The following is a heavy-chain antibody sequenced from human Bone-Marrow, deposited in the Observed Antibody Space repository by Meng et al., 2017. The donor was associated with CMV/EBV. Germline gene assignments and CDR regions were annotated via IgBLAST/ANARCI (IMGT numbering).Heavy chain of an antibody. V-gene: IGHV1-2*02. D-gene: IGHD4-11*01. Sequence: ASVKVSCKASGYTFTGYYMHWVRQAPGQGLEWMGWINPNSGGTNYAQKFQGRVNMTRDTSISTAYMELSRLRTDDTAVYYCAVMTTVTTGPILDWYFDLWGRGTLVTVYS. J-gene: IGHJ2*01. CDR3: AVMTTVTTGPILDWYFDL. CDR2: INPNSGGT. CDR1: GYTFTGYY.